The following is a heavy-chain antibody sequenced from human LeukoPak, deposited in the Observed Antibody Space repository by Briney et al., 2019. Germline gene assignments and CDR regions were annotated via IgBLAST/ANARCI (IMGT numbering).Heavy chain of an antibody. D-gene: IGHD3-10*01. CDR2: INPNSGGT. CDR3: ARSRYPGELYY. Sequence: ASVKVSCKTSGYSFTDYYMHWVRQAPGQGLEWMGWINPNSGGTNYAQKFQGRVTMTRDTSISTAYMELSRLRSDDTAVYYCARSRYPGELYYWGQGTLVTVSS. J-gene: IGHJ4*02. CDR1: GYSFTDYY. V-gene: IGHV1-2*02.